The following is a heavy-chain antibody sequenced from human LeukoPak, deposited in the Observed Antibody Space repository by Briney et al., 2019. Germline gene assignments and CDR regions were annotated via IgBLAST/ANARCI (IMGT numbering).Heavy chain of an antibody. CDR1: GFTVSSNY. Sequence: GGSLRLSCAASGFTVSSNYMSWVRQAPGKGLEWVSVIYSGGSTYYADSVKGRFTISRDNSKNTLYLQMNSLRAEDTAVYYCARDKSTGGPNWFDPWGQGTLVTVSS. CDR3: ARDKSTGGPNWFDP. CDR2: IYSGGST. J-gene: IGHJ5*02. D-gene: IGHD2-15*01. V-gene: IGHV3-66*01.